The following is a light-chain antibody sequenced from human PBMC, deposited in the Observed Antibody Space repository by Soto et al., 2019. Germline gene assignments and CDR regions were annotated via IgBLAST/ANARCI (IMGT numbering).Light chain of an antibody. CDR2: DAS. CDR3: QQYKSYSWT. CDR1: QSISSW. J-gene: IGKJ1*01. V-gene: IGKV1-5*01. Sequence: DIQMTQSPSTLSASVGDRVSITCRASQSISSWLAWFQQKPGTASKLLIYDASSLESGVPSRFSGSGSGTDFTLTISSLQPDDFATYYCQQYKSYSWTFGQGTKVEIK.